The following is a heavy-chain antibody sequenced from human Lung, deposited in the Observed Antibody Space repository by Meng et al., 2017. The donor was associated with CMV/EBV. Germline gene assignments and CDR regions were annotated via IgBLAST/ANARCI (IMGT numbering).Heavy chain of an antibody. CDR1: GVSIIISTW. D-gene: IGHD6-19*01. Sequence: QRRLQGARPGRVQPSGTLSLTCAVSGVSIIISTWWSWVCQPPGKGLEWIGEIYHSGGTNYNPSLRGRVTISLDKSKNQFSLTLRSVTAADTAVYYCARDPYATGWAGWGQGTLVTVSS. V-gene: IGHV4-4*02. CDR3: ARDPYATGWAG. J-gene: IGHJ4*02. CDR2: IYHSGGT.